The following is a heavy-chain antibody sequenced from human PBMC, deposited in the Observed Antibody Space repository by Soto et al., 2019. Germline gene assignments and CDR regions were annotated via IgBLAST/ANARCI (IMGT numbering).Heavy chain of an antibody. CDR2: IYHSGST. D-gene: IGHD6-6*01. CDR1: CCSISSSNW. V-gene: IGHV4-4*02. CDR3: AREVGEVDYSSSSDAFDI. Sequence: PSETLSLTCAVSCCSISSSNWWSWVRQPPGKGLEWIGEIYHSGSTNYNPSLKSRVTISVDKSKNQFSLKLSSVTAADTAVYYCAREVGEVDYSSSSDAFDIWGQGTMVT. J-gene: IGHJ3*02.